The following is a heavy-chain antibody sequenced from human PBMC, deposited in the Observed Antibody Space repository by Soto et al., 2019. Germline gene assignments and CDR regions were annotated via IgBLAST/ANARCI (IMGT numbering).Heavy chain of an antibody. CDR2: INHSGST. Sequence: PXGTLSLTCAVYGGSFSGYYWSWIRQPPGKGLEWIGEINHSGSTNYNPSLKSRVTISVDTSKNQFSLKLSSVTAADTAVYYCARRLGDGSGRTNWFDPWGQGTLVTVSS. V-gene: IGHV4-34*01. CDR3: ARRLGDGSGRTNWFDP. D-gene: IGHD6-25*01. J-gene: IGHJ5*02. CDR1: GGSFSGYY.